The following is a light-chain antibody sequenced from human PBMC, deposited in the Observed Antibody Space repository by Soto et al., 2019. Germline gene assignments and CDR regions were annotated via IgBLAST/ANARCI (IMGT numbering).Light chain of an antibody. CDR3: QQLNSYPLT. J-gene: IGKJ5*01. CDR1: QSISSY. V-gene: IGKV1-9*01. CDR2: AAS. Sequence: EIQMTQSPSTLPASVGDRVTITCRTSQSISSYLNWYQQKPGKASKLLIYAASTLQSGVPSRFSGSGSGTEFTLTISSLQPEDFATYYCQQLNSYPLTFGRGRLLEI.